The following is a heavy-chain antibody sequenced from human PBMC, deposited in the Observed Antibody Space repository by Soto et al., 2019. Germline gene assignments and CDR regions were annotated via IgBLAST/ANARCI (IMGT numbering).Heavy chain of an antibody. Sequence: ASVKVSFKASGYTFTGYYMHWLRQAPGQGLEWMGWINPNSGGTNYAQKFQGRVTMTRDTPISTAYMELSRLRSDDTAVYYCARGLLPLTVVTNFDYWGQGTLVTVSS. D-gene: IGHD2-21*02. CDR3: ARGLLPLTVVTNFDY. CDR1: GYTFTGYY. J-gene: IGHJ4*02. CDR2: INPNSGGT. V-gene: IGHV1-2*02.